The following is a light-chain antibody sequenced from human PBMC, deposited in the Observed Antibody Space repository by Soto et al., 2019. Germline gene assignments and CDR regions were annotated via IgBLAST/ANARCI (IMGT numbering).Light chain of an antibody. Sequence: EIVLTQSPGTLSLSPGERATLSCRASQSVSSSYLAWYQQKPGQAPRLLIYGASSRATGIPDRFSGSGSGTDSTLTISRLEPEDFAVYYCQQYGSSPPYTFGQGNTLEIK. CDR3: QQYGSSPPYT. J-gene: IGKJ2*01. V-gene: IGKV3-20*01. CDR2: GAS. CDR1: QSVSSSY.